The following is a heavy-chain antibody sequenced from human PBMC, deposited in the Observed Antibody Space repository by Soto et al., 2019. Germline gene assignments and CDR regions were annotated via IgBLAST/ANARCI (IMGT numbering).Heavy chain of an antibody. Sequence: GSLRLSCAASGFTVSSNYMSWVRQAPGKGLEWVSVIYSGGSTYYADSVKGRFTISRDNSKNTLYLQMNSLRAEDTAVYYCARSPSYGSGSYYNTLDYWGQGTLVTVSS. J-gene: IGHJ4*02. CDR3: ARSPSYGSGSYYNTLDY. V-gene: IGHV3-66*01. CDR1: GFTVSSNY. D-gene: IGHD3-10*01. CDR2: IYSGGST.